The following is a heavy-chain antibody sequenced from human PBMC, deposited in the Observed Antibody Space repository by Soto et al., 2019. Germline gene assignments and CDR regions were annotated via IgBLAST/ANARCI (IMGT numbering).Heavy chain of an antibody. CDR3: ARGSKGSSWYAYWFDP. Sequence: ASVKVSCKASGYTFTSYDINWVRQATGQGLGWMGWMNPNSGNTGYAQKFQGRVTMTRNTSISTAYMELSSLRSEDTAVYYCARGSKGSSWYAYWFDPWGQGTLVTVS. J-gene: IGHJ5*02. CDR2: MNPNSGNT. D-gene: IGHD6-13*01. V-gene: IGHV1-8*01. CDR1: GYTFTSYD.